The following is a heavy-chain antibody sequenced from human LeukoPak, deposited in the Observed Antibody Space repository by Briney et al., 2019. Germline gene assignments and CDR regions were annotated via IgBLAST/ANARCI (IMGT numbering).Heavy chain of an antibody. V-gene: IGHV1-69*13. Sequence: SVQVSCKASGGTFSSYAISWVRQAPGQGLEWMGGIIPIFGTANYAQKFQGRVTITADESTSTAYMELSSLRSEDTAVYYCARDRDTGPGWFDPWGQGTLVTVSS. J-gene: IGHJ5*02. CDR2: IIPIFGTA. D-gene: IGHD1-14*01. CDR1: GGTFSSYA. CDR3: ARDRDTGPGWFDP.